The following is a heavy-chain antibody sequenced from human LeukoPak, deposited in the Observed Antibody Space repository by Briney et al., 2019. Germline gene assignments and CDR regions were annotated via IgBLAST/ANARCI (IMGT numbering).Heavy chain of an antibody. J-gene: IGHJ4*02. CDR1: GFTFSSYG. Sequence: PGRSLRLSCAASGFTFSSYGMHWVPQAPGKGLEWLAVIWYDGSKKYYTDSVEGRFTISRDNSKNTLSLQMNSLRAEDTAVYYCASTMYYYDSSGYYSPDYWGQGTLVTVSS. D-gene: IGHD3-22*01. CDR2: IWYDGSKK. V-gene: IGHV3-33*01. CDR3: ASTMYYYDSSGYYSPDY.